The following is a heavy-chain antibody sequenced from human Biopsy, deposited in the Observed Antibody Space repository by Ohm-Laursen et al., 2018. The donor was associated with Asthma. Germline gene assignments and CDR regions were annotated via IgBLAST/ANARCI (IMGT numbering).Heavy chain of an antibody. J-gene: IGHJ3*01. V-gene: IGHV3-30*03. CDR1: GFVFSQAR. Sequence: SLRLSCAASGFVFSQARMHWVRQAPGKGLEWVAAVSSEGHSTSYDDSVKGRFTISRDNSKSRLFLQMDSLRVADSAVYYCARGQEDRGRDALESWGQGEKVAVSS. CDR3: ARGQEDRGRDALES. D-gene: IGHD1-1*01. CDR2: VSSEGHST.